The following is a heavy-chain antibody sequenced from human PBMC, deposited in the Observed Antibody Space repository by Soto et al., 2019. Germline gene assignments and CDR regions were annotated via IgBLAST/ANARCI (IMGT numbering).Heavy chain of an antibody. CDR1: GYTFTGYY. Sequence: GASVKVSCKASGYTFTGYYMHWVRQAPGQGLEWMGWINPNSGGTNYAQKFQGWVTMTRDTSISTAYMELSRLRSDDTAVYYCARLTLSTGDNYYGMDVWGQGTTVTVSS. CDR3: ARLTLSTGDNYYGMDV. J-gene: IGHJ6*02. CDR2: INPNSGGT. V-gene: IGHV1-2*04. D-gene: IGHD3-16*01.